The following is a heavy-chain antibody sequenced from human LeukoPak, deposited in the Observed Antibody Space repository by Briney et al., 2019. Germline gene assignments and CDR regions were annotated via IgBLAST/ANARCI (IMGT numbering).Heavy chain of an antibody. CDR1: GYTFTGYY. CDR2: INPNSGGT. D-gene: IGHD2-2*01. J-gene: IGHJ6*02. Sequence: ASVKVSCKASGYTFTGYYMHWVRQAPGQGLEWMGWINPNSGGTEYAQKLQGRVTMTRDTSITTAYMELSRLRSDDTAMYYCARDHCTRSSCYEDHYYGMDVWGQGTTVTVSS. V-gene: IGHV1-2*02. CDR3: ARDHCTRSSCYEDHYYGMDV.